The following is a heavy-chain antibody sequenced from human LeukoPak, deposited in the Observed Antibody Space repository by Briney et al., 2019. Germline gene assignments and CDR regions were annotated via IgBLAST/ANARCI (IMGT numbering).Heavy chain of an antibody. V-gene: IGHV3-23*01. CDR1: GFTFSSYA. D-gene: IGHD4-17*01. CDR2: ISGSGGST. CDR3: AKALSGDYEHWFDP. J-gene: IGHJ5*02. Sequence: PGGSLRLSCAASGFTFSSYAMSWVRQAPGKGLEWVSAISGSGGSTHYADSVKGRFTISRDNSKNTLYLQMNSLRAEDTAVYYCAKALSGDYEHWFDPWGQGTLVTVSS.